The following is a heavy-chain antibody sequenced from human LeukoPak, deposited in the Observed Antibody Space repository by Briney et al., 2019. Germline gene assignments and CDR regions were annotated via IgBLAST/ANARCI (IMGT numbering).Heavy chain of an antibody. Sequence: GASVKVSCKASGYTFKNFGVTWVRQAPGQGLEWMGWINPNSGGTNYAQKFQGRVTMTRDTSISTAYMELSRLRSDDTAVYYCARELLWFGELSSHYYFDYWGQGTLVTVSS. D-gene: IGHD3-10*01. J-gene: IGHJ4*02. CDR2: INPNSGGT. CDR1: GYTFKNFG. CDR3: ARELLWFGELSSHYYFDY. V-gene: IGHV1-2*02.